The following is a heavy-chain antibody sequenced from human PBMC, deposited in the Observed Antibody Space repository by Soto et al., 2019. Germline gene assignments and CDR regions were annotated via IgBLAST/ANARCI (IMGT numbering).Heavy chain of an antibody. Sequence: HVQLVQSGAEVKKPGASLKVSCKASGYTFISYGVSWVRQAPGQGLEWLGWISPYNGNTNYAQKFQGRITMTTDTSTSTVYIDLRSLRTDYTAVYYCARDQTKWLPDAFDIWGQGTMVVVSS. CDR1: GYTFISYG. CDR2: ISPYNGNT. CDR3: ARDQTKWLPDAFDI. D-gene: IGHD5-12*01. V-gene: IGHV1-18*01. J-gene: IGHJ3*02.